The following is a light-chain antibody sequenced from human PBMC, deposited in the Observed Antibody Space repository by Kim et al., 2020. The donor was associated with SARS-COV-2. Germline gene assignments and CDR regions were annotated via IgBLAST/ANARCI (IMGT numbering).Light chain of an antibody. CDR3: QQSNNWPRT. CDR1: QSVSSY. CDR2: DAS. V-gene: IGKV3-11*01. Sequence: EIVLTQSPATLSLSPGERATLSCRASQSVSSYLAWYQQKPGQTPRLLIYDASNRAAGIPARFSASGSGTDFTLTISSLEPEDFAVYYCQQSNNWPRTFGQGTKVEIK. J-gene: IGKJ1*01.